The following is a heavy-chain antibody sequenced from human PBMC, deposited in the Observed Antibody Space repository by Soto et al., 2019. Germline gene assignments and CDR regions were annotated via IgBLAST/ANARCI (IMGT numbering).Heavy chain of an antibody. Sequence: EVQLVESGGGLVKPGGSLRLSCAASGFTFSSYSMNWVRQAPGKGLEWVSSISSSSSYISYADSVKGRFTISRDNAKNSLYLQMNSLRAEDTAVYYCARDLVTGTWVYWGQGTLVTVSS. CDR2: ISSSSSYI. CDR1: GFTFSSYS. CDR3: ARDLVTGTWVY. J-gene: IGHJ4*02. V-gene: IGHV3-21*01. D-gene: IGHD1-1*01.